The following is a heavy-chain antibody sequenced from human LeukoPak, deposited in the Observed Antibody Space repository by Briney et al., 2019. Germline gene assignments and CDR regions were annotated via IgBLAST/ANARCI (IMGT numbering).Heavy chain of an antibody. V-gene: IGHV3-74*01. CDR3: AKGGATVIDQ. D-gene: IGHD4-17*01. Sequence: PGGSLRLSCAASGFTFSNYWMHWVRQAPGKGLVWVSRINSDGSSTTSADSVKGRFTISRDNAKNTLYLQMNSLRAEDTAVYYCAKGGATVIDQWGQGTLVTVSS. CDR2: INSDGSST. J-gene: IGHJ1*01. CDR1: GFTFSNYW.